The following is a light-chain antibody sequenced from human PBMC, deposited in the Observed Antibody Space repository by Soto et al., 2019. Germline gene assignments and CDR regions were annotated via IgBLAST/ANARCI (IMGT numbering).Light chain of an antibody. CDR1: LDISTY. CDR2: YAS. CDR3: QEFTSYSFT. Sequence: DIQLTQSPSFLSASVGDRVTITGRASLDISTYIAWYHQKPGKATKLLIYYASNLQIGVPSRFSGSRYGTEFTLTISSMQPEDFATYDCQEFTSYSFTFGHGTKVHIK. J-gene: IGKJ3*01. V-gene: IGKV1-9*01.